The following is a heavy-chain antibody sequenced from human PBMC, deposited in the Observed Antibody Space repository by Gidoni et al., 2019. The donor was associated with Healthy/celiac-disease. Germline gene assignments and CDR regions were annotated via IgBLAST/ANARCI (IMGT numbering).Heavy chain of an antibody. V-gene: IGHV3-7*01. CDR1: GFTFSSYW. CDR2: IKQDGSEK. J-gene: IGHJ4*01. Sequence: EAQLVESGGGLVQPGWSLRPSCASSGFTFSSYWINWVRQAPGKELEWVANIKQDGSEKYYVDSVKGRFTISRDNAKNSLYLQINSLRAEDTAVYYCARGSAAPDYWGQGTLVTVSS. D-gene: IGHD6-6*01. CDR3: ARGSAAPDY.